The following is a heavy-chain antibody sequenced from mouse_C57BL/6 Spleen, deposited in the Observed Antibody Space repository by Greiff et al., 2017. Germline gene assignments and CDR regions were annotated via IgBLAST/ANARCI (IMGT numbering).Heavy chain of an antibody. CDR2: INPYNGGT. Sequence: EVQLQQSGPVLVKPGASVKMSCKASGYTFTDYYMNWVKQSHGKSLEWIGVINPYNGGTSYNQQFKGKATLTVDRSSSTAYKELNSLTSEDSAVYYCAKEGIYDYDGGPGFAYWGQGTLVTVSA. J-gene: IGHJ3*01. V-gene: IGHV1-19*01. CDR1: GYTFTDYY. CDR3: AKEGIYDYDGGPGFAY. D-gene: IGHD2-4*01.